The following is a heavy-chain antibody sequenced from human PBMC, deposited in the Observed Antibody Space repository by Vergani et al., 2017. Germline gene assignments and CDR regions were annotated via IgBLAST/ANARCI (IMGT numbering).Heavy chain of an antibody. CDR3: AXARDIVLMVYDSDAIDI. CDR1: GFTFSSFG. V-gene: IGHV3-30*18. D-gene: IGHD2-8*01. Sequence: QVQLVESGGGVVQPGRSLRLSCAASGFTFSSFGMHWVRQAPGKGLEWVAVISYEGSNKYYTDSVKGRFTISRDNSKNTLYLRMNSLIAEDKAVYYCAXARDIVLMVYDSDAIDIWGQGTMVTVSS. CDR2: ISYEGSNK. J-gene: IGHJ3*02.